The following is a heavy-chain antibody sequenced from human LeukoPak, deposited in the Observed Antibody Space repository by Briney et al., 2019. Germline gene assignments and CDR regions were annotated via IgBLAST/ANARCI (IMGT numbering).Heavy chain of an antibody. CDR3: ARLTADGRLYFVD. Sequence: PGGSLRLSCAASGFTVNSNYLSWVRQAPGKGLEWVSTLYNTGNTYYANSVKGRFSISRDNSKNTLFLQMNGLRAEDTAVYYCARLTADGRLYFVDWGPGTLVTVPS. CDR1: GFTVNSNY. V-gene: IGHV3-53*01. D-gene: IGHD6-13*01. J-gene: IGHJ4*02. CDR2: LYNTGNT.